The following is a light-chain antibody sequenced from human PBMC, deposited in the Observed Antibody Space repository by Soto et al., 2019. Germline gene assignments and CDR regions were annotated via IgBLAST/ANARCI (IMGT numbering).Light chain of an antibody. CDR3: ATWDDRLGGPV. Sequence: QSALTQTPSVSGTPGQRVNISCSGSSSNIGRNYVYWYHQFPGTAPKLLIYRDNERPSGVPDRFSGSKSGTSASLAISGLRSGDEADYHCATWDDRLGGPVFGGGTKVTVL. CDR1: SSNIGRNY. J-gene: IGLJ2*01. CDR2: RDN. V-gene: IGLV1-47*01.